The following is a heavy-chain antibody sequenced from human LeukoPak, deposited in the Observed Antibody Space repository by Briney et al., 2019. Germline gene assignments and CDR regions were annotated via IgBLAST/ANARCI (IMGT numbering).Heavy chain of an antibody. J-gene: IGHJ4*02. CDR2: IKQDGSEK. D-gene: IGHD6-19*01. V-gene: IGHV3-7*01. Sequence: GGSLRLSCAASGFTFSSYWMSWVRQAPGRGLEWVANIKQDGSEKYYVDSVKGRFTISRGNAKNSLYLQMNSLRAEDTAVYYCASSPIAVAIYFDYWGQGTLVTVSS. CDR1: GFTFSSYW. CDR3: ASSPIAVAIYFDY.